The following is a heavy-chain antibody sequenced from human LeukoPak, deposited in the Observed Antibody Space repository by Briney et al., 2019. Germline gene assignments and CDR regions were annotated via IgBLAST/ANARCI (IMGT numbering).Heavy chain of an antibody. J-gene: IGHJ6*03. CDR2: IWYDGSKR. CDR3: AKEAESVVPAASYYFYYCMDV. V-gene: IGHV3-33*03. Sequence: GRSLRLSCVASEFTFGDYGMHWVRQAPGKGLEWVAVIWYDGSKRYYADSVKGRFTISRDNSKNTLFLQTNSLRAEDTAVYYCAKEAESVVPAASYYFYYCMDVWGRGTPVTVSS. D-gene: IGHD2-2*01. CDR1: EFTFGDYG.